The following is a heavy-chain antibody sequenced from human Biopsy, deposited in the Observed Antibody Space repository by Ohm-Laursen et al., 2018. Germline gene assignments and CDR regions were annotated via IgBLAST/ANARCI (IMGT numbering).Heavy chain of an antibody. J-gene: IGHJ4*02. CDR2: ISSGSSPI. Sequence: GSLRLSCAASGFTFSSYSMNWVRQAPGKGLEWVSFISSGSSPIYYADSVKGRFTISRDDAKNSLYLQMNSLRAEDTAVYYCARGRTGGWGQGTLVTVYS. V-gene: IGHV3-48*01. CDR3: ARGRTGG. D-gene: IGHD1/OR15-1a*01. CDR1: GFTFSSYS.